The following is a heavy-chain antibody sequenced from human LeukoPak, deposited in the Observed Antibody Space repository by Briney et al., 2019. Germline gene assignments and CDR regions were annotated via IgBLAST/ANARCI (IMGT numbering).Heavy chain of an antibody. Sequence: ASVKVSCKASGYTFTSYAMHWVRQAPGQRLEWMGWINAGNGNTKYSQKFQGRVTITRDTSASTAYMELSSLRSEDTAVYYCARDYGYSVVAAASWGQGTLVTVSS. CDR2: INAGNGNT. J-gene: IGHJ5*02. D-gene: IGHD6-13*01. CDR1: GYTFTSYA. CDR3: ARDYGYSVVAAAS. V-gene: IGHV1-3*01.